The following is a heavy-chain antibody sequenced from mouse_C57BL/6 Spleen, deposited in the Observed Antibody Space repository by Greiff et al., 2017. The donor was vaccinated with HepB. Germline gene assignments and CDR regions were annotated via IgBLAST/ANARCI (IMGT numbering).Heavy chain of an antibody. J-gene: IGHJ4*01. V-gene: IGHV1-82*01. CDR3: ARLGHYAMDY. CDR2: IYPGDGDT. Sequence: VQLQQSGPELVKPAASVKISCKASGYAFSSSWMNWVKQRPGKGLEWIGRIYPGDGDTNYNGKFKGKATLTADKSSSTAYMQLSSLTSEDSAVYFCARLGHYAMDYWGQGTSVTVSS. CDR1: GYAFSSSW.